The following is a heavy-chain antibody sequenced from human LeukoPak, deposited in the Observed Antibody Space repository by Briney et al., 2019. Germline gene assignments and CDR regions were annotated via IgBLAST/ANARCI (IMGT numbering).Heavy chain of an antibody. CDR3: ARPYYYDSRIDP. D-gene: IGHD3-22*01. CDR1: GGSISSGDYY. Sequence: PSQTLSLTCTVSGGSISSGDYYWSWIRQPPGKGLEWIGYMYYSGSTYYNPSLKSRDTMSADTSKNQLSLMLRSVTAASTAMYFCARPYYYDSRIDPWGQGILVTVSS. J-gene: IGHJ5*02. V-gene: IGHV4-30-4*01. CDR2: MYYSGST.